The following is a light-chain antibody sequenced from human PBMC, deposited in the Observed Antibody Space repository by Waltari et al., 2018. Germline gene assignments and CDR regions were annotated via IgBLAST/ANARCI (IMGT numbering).Light chain of an antibody. CDR2: DAS. J-gene: IGKJ5*01. Sequence: IVLTQSPATLSLSPCDRATPSCRASHSVGSYLAWYQHKPGQAPRLLIYDASRRASGIPDRFSGSGSATDFTLTITRLETDDFAIYYCQQRSDRSITFGQGTRLEI. CDR3: QQRSDRSIT. CDR1: HSVGSY. V-gene: IGKV3-11*01.